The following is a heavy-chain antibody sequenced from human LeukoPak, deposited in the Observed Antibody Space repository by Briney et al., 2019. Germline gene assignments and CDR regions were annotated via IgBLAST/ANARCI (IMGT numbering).Heavy chain of an antibody. D-gene: IGHD5-12*01. CDR1: GGSISSGGYY. V-gene: IGHV4-30-2*01. Sequence: SETLSLTCTVSGGSISSGGYYWSWIRQPPGKGLEWIGYIYHSGSTYYNPSLKSRVTISVDRSKNQFSLKLSSVTAADTAVYYCARKVRTVGYSGYEEFDYWGQGTLVTVSS. CDR2: IYHSGST. CDR3: ARKVRTVGYSGYEEFDY. J-gene: IGHJ4*02.